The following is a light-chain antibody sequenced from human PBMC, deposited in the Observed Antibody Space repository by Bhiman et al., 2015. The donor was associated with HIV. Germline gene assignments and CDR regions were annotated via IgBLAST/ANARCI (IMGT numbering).Light chain of an antibody. CDR3: GTWDSSLSAGGV. J-gene: IGLJ1*01. CDR1: SSDVGGYNY. CDR2: DVS. Sequence: QSALTQPASVSGSPGQSITISCTGTSSDVGGYNYVSWCQQHPGKAPKLMIYDVSNRPSGVPDRFSGSKSGTSASLAITGLQADDESDYYCGTWDSSLSAGGVFGTGTKVTVL. V-gene: IGLV2-14*03.